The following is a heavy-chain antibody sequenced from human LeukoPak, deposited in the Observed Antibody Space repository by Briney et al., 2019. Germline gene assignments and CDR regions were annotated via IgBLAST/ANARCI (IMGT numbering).Heavy chain of an antibody. D-gene: IGHD3-10*01. V-gene: IGHV3-30-3*01. Sequence: PGGSPRLSCAASGFTFSSYAMHWVRQAPGKGLEWVAVISYDGSNKYYADSVKGRFTISRDNSKNTLYLQMNSLRAEDTAVYYFARDLPWYYYGSGSFMEGVGAFDIWGQGTMVTVPS. CDR3: ARDLPWYYYGSGSFMEGVGAFDI. J-gene: IGHJ3*02. CDR2: ISYDGSNK. CDR1: GFTFSSYA.